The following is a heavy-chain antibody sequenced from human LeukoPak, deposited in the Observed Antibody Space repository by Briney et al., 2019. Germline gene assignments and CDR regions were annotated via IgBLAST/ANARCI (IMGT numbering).Heavy chain of an antibody. CDR2: INPNSGGT. CDR3: ARASPTMIVVGDAFDI. CDR1: GYTFTGYY. Sequence: ASVKVSCKASGYTFTGYYMHWVRQAPGQGLEWMGWINPNSGGTNYAQKFQGRVTMTRDTSISTAYMELSRLRSDDTAVYYCARASPTMIVVGDAFDIWGQGTMVTVSS. V-gene: IGHV1-2*02. D-gene: IGHD3-22*01. J-gene: IGHJ3*02.